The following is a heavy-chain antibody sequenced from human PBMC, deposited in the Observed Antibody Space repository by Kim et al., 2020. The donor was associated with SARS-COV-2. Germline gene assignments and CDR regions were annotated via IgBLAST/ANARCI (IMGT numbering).Heavy chain of an antibody. CDR1: GFTFSSYW. J-gene: IGHJ5*02. CDR2: INSDGSST. D-gene: IGHD2-15*01. Sequence: GGSLRLSCAASGFTFSSYWTHWVRQAPGKGLVWVSRINSDGSSTSYADSVKGRFTISRDNAKNTLYLQMNSLRAEDTAVYYCARDVATLNWFDPWGQGTLVTVSS. V-gene: IGHV3-74*01. CDR3: ARDVATLNWFDP.